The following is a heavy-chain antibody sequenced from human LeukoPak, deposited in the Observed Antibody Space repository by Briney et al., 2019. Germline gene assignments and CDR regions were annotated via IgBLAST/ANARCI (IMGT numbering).Heavy chain of an antibody. CDR2: ISGSGGST. CDR1: GFTFSSYA. CDR3: ASDVYFDY. Sequence: GGSLRLSCAASGFTFSSYAMSWVRQAPGKELEWVSAISGSGGSTHYADSVKGRFPISRDNSRNTLYLQVNSLRAEDTAVYYCASDVYFDYWGQGTLVTVSS. V-gene: IGHV3-23*01. J-gene: IGHJ4*02.